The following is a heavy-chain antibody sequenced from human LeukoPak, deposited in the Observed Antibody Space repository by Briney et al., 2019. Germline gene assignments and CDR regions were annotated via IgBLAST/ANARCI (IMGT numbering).Heavy chain of an antibody. CDR3: ARAGGYDFWSGYYGEYYYYGMDV. Sequence: PGGSLRLSCAASGFTFSSYWMHWVRQAPGKGLVWVSRINSDGSSTSYADSVKGRFTISRDNAKNTLYLQMNSLRAEDTAVYYCARAGGYDFWSGYYGEYYYYGMDVWGQGTTVTVSS. D-gene: IGHD3-3*01. J-gene: IGHJ6*02. CDR1: GFTFSSYW. V-gene: IGHV3-74*01. CDR2: INSDGSST.